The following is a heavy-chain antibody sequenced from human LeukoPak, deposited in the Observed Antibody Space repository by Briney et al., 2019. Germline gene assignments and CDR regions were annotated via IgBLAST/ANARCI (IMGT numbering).Heavy chain of an antibody. CDR1: GGSISSSSHY. D-gene: IGHD6-19*01. J-gene: IGHJ4*02. Sequence: PSETLSLTCTVSGGSISSSSHYWGWIRQPPGKGLEWIGSIYYSGSTYYNPSLKSRVTISVDTSKNQFSLRVSSMTAADTAVYFCARNADVTVASVTFDYWGQGTLVTVSS. CDR3: ARNADVTVASVTFDY. CDR2: IYYSGST. V-gene: IGHV4-39*01.